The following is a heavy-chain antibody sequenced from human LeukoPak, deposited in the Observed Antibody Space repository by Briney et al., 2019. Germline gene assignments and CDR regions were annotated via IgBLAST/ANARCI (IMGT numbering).Heavy chain of an antibody. J-gene: IGHJ4*02. CDR2: IYYSGST. Sequence: SETLSLTCTVSGGSISSSSYYWGWIRQPPGKGLEWIASIYYSGSTYYNPSLKSRFTISVDTSKNQFSLKLSAVTAADTAVYYCACWGDWKYVFFDYWGQGTLVTVSS. D-gene: IGHD1-7*01. CDR1: GGSISSSSYY. CDR3: ACWGDWKYVFFDY. V-gene: IGHV4-39*01.